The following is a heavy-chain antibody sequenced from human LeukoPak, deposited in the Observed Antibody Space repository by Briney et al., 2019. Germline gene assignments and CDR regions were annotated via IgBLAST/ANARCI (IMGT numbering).Heavy chain of an antibody. Sequence: SDTLSLTCAVSGYSISSSNWWGWIRQPPGKGRDWFGYIYYSGSTYYNPSLKSRVTISVDTSKNQFSLKLSSVTAADTAVYYCARTTHPDYGDSLTGYWGQGTLVTVSS. V-gene: IGHV4-28*01. CDR2: IYYSGST. D-gene: IGHD4-17*01. CDR1: GYSISSSNW. J-gene: IGHJ4*02. CDR3: ARTTHPDYGDSLTGY.